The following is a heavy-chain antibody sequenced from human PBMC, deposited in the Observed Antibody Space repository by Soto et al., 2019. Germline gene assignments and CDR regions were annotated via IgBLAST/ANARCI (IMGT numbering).Heavy chain of an antibody. CDR1: GGSISSGGYS. CDR3: AASCVGCGGFNYYGMDV. V-gene: IGHV4-31*03. Sequence: SETLSLTCTVSGGSISSGGYSWSWIRQPPGKGLEWIGYIYYSGSTYYNPSLKSRVTISVDTSKNQFSLKLSSVTAADTAVYYCAASCVGCGGFNYYGMDVWGQGTTVTVSS. CDR2: IYYSGST. D-gene: IGHD2-21*01. J-gene: IGHJ6*02.